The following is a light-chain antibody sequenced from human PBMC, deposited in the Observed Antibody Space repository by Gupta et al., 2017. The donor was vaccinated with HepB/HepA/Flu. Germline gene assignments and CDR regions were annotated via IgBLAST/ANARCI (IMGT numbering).Light chain of an antibody. CDR2: WAS. CDR1: RSVLYSSDNKNY. V-gene: IGKV4-1*01. Sequence: DIAMSQSPDSLAGSMGERATINCKSSRSVLYSSDNKNYLAWYQQKPGQPPKLLIYWASTRESGVPSRFSGGWSGTEFTLTISSLHAEYVAVYYCQQYYSGPQTFGQGTKLEIK. CDR3: QQYYSGPQT. J-gene: IGKJ2*01.